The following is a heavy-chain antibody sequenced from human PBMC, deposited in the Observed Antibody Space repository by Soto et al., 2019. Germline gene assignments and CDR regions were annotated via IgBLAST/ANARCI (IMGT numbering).Heavy chain of an antibody. CDR2: IYSGGSA. V-gene: IGHV3-66*04. CDR3: ARHGYGYGGGDVDY. J-gene: IGHJ4*02. Sequence: EVQFVESGGGVVQPGGSLRLSSAVSGLTVSSHYMSWVRQAPGKGLERVSVIYSGGSAYSADSVKGRFTISRDNAKHTLCLQTRRLGAEDAAGYYCARHGYGYGGGDVDYCGPGTRVTGSS. D-gene: IGHD5-18*01. CDR1: GLTVSSHY.